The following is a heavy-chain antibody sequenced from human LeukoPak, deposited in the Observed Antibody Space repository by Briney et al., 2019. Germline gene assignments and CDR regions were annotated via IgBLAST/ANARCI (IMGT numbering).Heavy chain of an antibody. CDR2: IYYSGST. J-gene: IGHJ4*02. CDR1: GGSISSSSYY. V-gene: IGHV4-39*07. D-gene: IGHD6-6*01. CDR3: ARADGAYSSSAY. Sequence: SETLSLTCTVSGGSISSSSYYWGWIRQPPGKGLEWIGSIYYSGSTYYNPSLKSRVTISVDTPKNQFSLKLSSVTAADTAVYYCARADGAYSSSAYWGQGTLVTVSS.